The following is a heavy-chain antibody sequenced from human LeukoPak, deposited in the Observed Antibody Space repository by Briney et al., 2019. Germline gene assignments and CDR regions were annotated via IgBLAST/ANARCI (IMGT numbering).Heavy chain of an antibody. D-gene: IGHD2-21*02. CDR2: INPNSGGT. CDR3: TRDPGGDPFFDY. J-gene: IGHJ4*02. CDR1: GYTFTGYY. V-gene: IGHV1-2*02. Sequence: ASVKVSCKASGYTFTGYYMHWVRQAPGQGLEWMGWINPNSGGTNYAQKFQGRVTMTRDTSISTAYMELSRLRSDDTAVYFCTRDPGGDPFFDYWGQGALVTVSS.